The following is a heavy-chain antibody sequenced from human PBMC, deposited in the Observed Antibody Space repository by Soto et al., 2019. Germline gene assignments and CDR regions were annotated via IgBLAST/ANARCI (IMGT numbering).Heavy chain of an antibody. CDR1: GGSIISYY. CDR2: IYYSGST. V-gene: IGHV4-59*01. CDR3: ARGASGGGWFDP. J-gene: IGHJ5*02. D-gene: IGHD2-21*01. Sequence: QVQLQESGPGLVKPSETLSLTCTVSGGSIISYYWSWIRQPPGKGLEGIGYIYYSGSTNYNPSLKSRVTISVDTSKNQFSLKLSSVTAADTAVYYCARGASGGGWFDPWGQGTLVTVSS.